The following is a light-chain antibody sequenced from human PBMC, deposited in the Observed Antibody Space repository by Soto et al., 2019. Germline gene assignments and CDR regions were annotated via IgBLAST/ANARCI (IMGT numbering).Light chain of an antibody. CDR2: GAS. CDR1: QSVAGAY. J-gene: IGKJ1*01. Sequence: DIVMTQSPGTLSLSPGDRATLSCRASQSVAGAYVAWYQQRPGQAPRLLIYGASTRATGIPARFSGSGSGSEFTLTISSLQSEDFAVYYCQQYNNWPGTFGEGTKV. V-gene: IGKV3-15*01. CDR3: QQYNNWPGT.